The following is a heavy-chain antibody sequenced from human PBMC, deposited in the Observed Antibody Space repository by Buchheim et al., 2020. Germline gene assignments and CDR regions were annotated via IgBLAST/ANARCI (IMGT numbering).Heavy chain of an antibody. Sequence: EVQLVESGGGLVQPGGSLRLSCAASGFTFSSYSMNWVRQAPGKGLEWVSYISSSSTIYYADSVKGRFTISRDNAKNSLYLQMNSLRAEDTAVYYCARDRDYYDSTENFDYWGQGTL. J-gene: IGHJ4*02. CDR2: ISSSSTI. CDR1: GFTFSSYS. CDR3: ARDRDYYDSTENFDY. D-gene: IGHD3-22*01. V-gene: IGHV3-48*01.